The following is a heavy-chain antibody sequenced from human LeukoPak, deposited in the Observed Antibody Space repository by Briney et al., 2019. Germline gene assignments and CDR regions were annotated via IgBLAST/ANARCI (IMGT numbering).Heavy chain of an antibody. CDR2: IYPGDSDT. Sequence: GKSLKISCKGSGYSFTSYWIGWVRQMPGKGLEWMGIIYPGDSDTRYSPSFQGQVTISADKSISTAYLQWSSLKASDTAMYYCARQTAWTYYYDSSGYYYFDYWGQGTLVTVSS. CDR3: ARQTAWTYYYDSSGYYYFDY. J-gene: IGHJ4*02. V-gene: IGHV5-51*01. CDR1: GYSFTSYW. D-gene: IGHD3-22*01.